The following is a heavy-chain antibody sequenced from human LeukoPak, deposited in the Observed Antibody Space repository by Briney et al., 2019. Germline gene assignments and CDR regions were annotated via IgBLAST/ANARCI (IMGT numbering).Heavy chain of an antibody. CDR3: ARDGYVWYFDL. Sequence: TGGSLRLSCAASGFTFSTYEMTWVRQSPGKGLEWVSYISSSGSTIYYADSVKGRFTISRDNAKNSLYLQMNSLRAEDTAVYYCARDGYVWYFDLWGRGTLVTVSS. V-gene: IGHV3-48*03. CDR1: GFTFSTYE. CDR2: ISSSGSTI. D-gene: IGHD5-18*01. J-gene: IGHJ2*01.